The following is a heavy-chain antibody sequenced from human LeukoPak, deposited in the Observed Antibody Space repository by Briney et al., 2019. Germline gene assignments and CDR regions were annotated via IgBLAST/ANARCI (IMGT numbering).Heavy chain of an antibody. D-gene: IGHD2-15*01. V-gene: IGHV3-23*01. CDR1: GFTISIYA. CDR3: AKDRPWRCCNGGSCSYDAFDI. J-gene: IGHJ3*02. Sequence: GSLRLSCAGSGFTISIYAMTWVRQAPGKGLEEVSAISCSGAATYYPDFVKARFTISRDNSKNTLYLQLNSLRAEDTAVYYCAKDRPWRCCNGGSCSYDAFDIWGQGTMATVSS. CDR2: ISCSGAAT.